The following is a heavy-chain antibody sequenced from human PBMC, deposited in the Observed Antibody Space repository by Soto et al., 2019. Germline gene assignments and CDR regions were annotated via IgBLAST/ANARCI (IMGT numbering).Heavy chain of an antibody. V-gene: IGHV1-69*13. CDR1: GGTFSSYA. CDR2: IIPIFGTA. J-gene: IGHJ6*02. CDR3: ASRSGFCSSTSSCKGTMDV. Sequence: PGASVKVSCKASGGTFSSYAISWVLQAPGQGLEWMGGIIPIFGTANYAQKLQGRVTITADESTSTAYMELSSLRSEDTAVYYCASRSGFCSSTSSCKGTMDVWGQGTTVTVSS. D-gene: IGHD2-2*03.